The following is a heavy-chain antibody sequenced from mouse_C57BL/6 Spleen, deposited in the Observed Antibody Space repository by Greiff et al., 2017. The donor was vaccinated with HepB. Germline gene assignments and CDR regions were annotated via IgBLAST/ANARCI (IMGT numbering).Heavy chain of an antibody. Sequence: VQLQQPGAELVKPGASVKLSCKASGYTFTSYWMHWVKQRPGQGLEWIGMIHPNSGSTNYNEKFKSKATLTVDKSSSTAYMQLSSLTSEDSAVYYCARSESPYWYFDVWGTGTTVTVSS. CDR2: IHPNSGST. CDR3: ARSESPYWYFDV. CDR1: GYTFTSYW. J-gene: IGHJ1*03. V-gene: IGHV1-64*01.